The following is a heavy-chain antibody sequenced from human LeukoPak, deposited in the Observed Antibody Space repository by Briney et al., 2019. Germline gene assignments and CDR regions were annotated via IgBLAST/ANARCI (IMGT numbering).Heavy chain of an antibody. CDR2: IYYSGST. J-gene: IGHJ4*02. CDR3: ARTGSTVTMLYPFDH. D-gene: IGHD4-17*01. Sequence: SETLSLTCTVSGGAIRSYYWSWIRQPPGKGLEWIGYIYYSGSTNYNPSLKSRVSISVDTSKNQFSLKLSSVTAADTAVYYCARTGSTVTMLYPFDHWGQGTLVTVSS. CDR1: GGAIRSYY. V-gene: IGHV4-59*01.